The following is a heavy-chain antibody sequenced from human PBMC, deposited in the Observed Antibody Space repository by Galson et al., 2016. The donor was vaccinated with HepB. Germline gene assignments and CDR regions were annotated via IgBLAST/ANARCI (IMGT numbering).Heavy chain of an antibody. J-gene: IGHJ3*02. V-gene: IGHV3-7*01. D-gene: IGHD6-13*01. CDR1: GFTFSSYW. CDR2: IKQDGSEK. CDR3: ARDGSSWYVNAFDI. Sequence: SLRPSCAASGFTFSSYWMSWVRQAPGKGLEWVANIKQDGSEKYYVDSVKGRFTPSRDNAENSLYLQMNSLRAEDTAVYYCARDGSSWYVNAFDIWGQGTMVTVSS.